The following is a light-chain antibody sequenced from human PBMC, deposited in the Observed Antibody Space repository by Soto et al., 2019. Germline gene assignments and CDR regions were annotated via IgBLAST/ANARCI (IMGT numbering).Light chain of an antibody. CDR2: GAS. J-gene: IGKJ2*01. CDR3: QHYNNWPSYT. CDR1: PSVSST. Sequence: EIVMTQSPATLSVSPGERATLSCRASPSVSSTLAWYQQKPGQAPRLLIYGASTRATGIPARFSGSGSGTESTLTISSLQSEDFAVYDGQHYNNWPSYTFGQGTKLEIK. V-gene: IGKV3-15*01.